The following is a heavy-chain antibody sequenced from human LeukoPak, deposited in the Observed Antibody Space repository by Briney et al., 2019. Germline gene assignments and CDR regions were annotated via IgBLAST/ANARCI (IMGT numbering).Heavy chain of an antibody. D-gene: IGHD1-26*01. V-gene: IGHV1-2*02. J-gene: IGHJ6*03. CDR3: ARGLLTIVGATTNYYYYMDV. CDR2: INPDSGGT. Sequence: ASVKVSCKASGCTFTGYYMHWVRQAPGQGLEWMGWINPDSGGTNYAQKFQGRVTMTRDTSISTAYMELSRLRSDDTAVYYCARGLLTIVGATTNYYYYMDVWGKGTTVTISS. CDR1: GCTFTGYY.